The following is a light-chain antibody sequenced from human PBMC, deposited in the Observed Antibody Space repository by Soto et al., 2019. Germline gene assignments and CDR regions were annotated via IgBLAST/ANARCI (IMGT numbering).Light chain of an antibody. V-gene: IGLV2-14*01. Sequence: QSALGHPAAVSGSTGQWSTMSGTGTRSDVGGYDYLSWYPQHPAKATTVMIYEVSHRPSGVSDPFSGSKSGNTASLTISGLQAEDEADYYCASYTSSSTHVFGAGTKVTVL. CDR1: RSDVGGYDY. CDR2: EVS. CDR3: ASYTSSSTHV. J-gene: IGLJ1*01.